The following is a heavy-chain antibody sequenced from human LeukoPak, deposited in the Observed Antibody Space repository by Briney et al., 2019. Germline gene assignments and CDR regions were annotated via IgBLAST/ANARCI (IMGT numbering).Heavy chain of an antibody. CDR3: ARYTAMVRGFDY. V-gene: IGHV1-2*03. J-gene: IGHJ4*02. D-gene: IGHD5-18*01. CDR2: INPNSGAT. CDR1: GYTFTDYY. Sequence: EASVKASCKASGYTFTDYYMHWVQQAPGQGLEWMGWINPNSGATNFAQKFQGRVIMTRDTSISTAYMELSRLRSDDTAVYYCARYTAMVRGFDYWGQGALVTVSS.